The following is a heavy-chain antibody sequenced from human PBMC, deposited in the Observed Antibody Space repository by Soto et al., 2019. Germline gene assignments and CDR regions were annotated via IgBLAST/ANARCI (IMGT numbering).Heavy chain of an antibody. D-gene: IGHD6-13*01. CDR3: ARVTRIRDGGGSWNDY. J-gene: IGHJ4*02. Sequence: SETLSLTCAVSGGSISSSNWWSWVRQPPGKGLEWIGEIYHSGSTNYNPSLKSRVTISVDKSKNQFSLKLSSVTAADTAVYYCARVTRIRDGGGSWNDYWGQGTLVTVSS. V-gene: IGHV4-4*02. CDR1: GGSISSSNW. CDR2: IYHSGST.